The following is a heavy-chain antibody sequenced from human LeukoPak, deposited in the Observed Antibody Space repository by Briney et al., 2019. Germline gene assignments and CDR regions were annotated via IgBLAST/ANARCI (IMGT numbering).Heavy chain of an antibody. Sequence: KPSQTLSLTCTVSGGSISSGDYYWSWIRQPPGKGLEWIGYIYYSGSTYYNPSLKSRVTISVDTSKNQFSLKLSSVTAADTPVYYCARDHDYGDYVRASDIWGQGTMVTVSS. CDR3: ARDHDYGDYVRASDI. CDR1: GGSISSGDYY. D-gene: IGHD4-17*01. V-gene: IGHV4-30-4*01. CDR2: IYYSGST. J-gene: IGHJ3*02.